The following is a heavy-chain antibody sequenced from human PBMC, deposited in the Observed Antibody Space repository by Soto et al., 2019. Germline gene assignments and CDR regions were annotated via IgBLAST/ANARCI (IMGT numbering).Heavy chain of an antibody. D-gene: IGHD3-9*01. Sequence: QVQLQQWGAGLLKPSETLSLTCAVYGGSFSGYYWSWIRQPPGKGLVWIVEINHSCCTNYNPSLKRRVTNTLDRSKNQFYRKMSSVIAADTAVYYCEREKGPSFDWLPPHYYFDYRGQGTLVTVSS. CDR3: EREKGPSFDWLPPHYYFDY. CDR1: GGSFSGYY. CDR2: INHSCCT. V-gene: IGHV4-34*01. J-gene: IGHJ4*02.